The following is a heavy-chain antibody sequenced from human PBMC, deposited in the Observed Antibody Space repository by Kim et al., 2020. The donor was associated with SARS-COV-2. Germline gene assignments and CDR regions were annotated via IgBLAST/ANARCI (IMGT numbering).Heavy chain of an antibody. Sequence: KNRVTISVDTSKYQFSLKLSSVTAADTAVYYCARGAIITMVRGALRFDYWGQGTLVTVSS. V-gene: IGHV4-34*01. J-gene: IGHJ4*02. CDR3: ARGAIITMVRGALRFDY. D-gene: IGHD3-10*01.